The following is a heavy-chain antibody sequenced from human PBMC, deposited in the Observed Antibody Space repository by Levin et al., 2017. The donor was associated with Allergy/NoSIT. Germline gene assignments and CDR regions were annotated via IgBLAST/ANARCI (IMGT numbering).Heavy chain of an antibody. CDR1: GFTFGDYA. CDR3: TRKPLYCSSTSCYGGFDY. V-gene: IGHV3-49*04. Sequence: SCTASGFTFGDYAMSWVRQAPGKGLEWVGFIRSKAYGGTTEYAASVKGRFTISRDDSKSIAYLQMNSLKTEDTAVYYCTRKPLYCSSTSCYGGFDYWGQGTLVTVSS. D-gene: IGHD2-2*01. CDR2: IRSKAYGGTT. J-gene: IGHJ4*02.